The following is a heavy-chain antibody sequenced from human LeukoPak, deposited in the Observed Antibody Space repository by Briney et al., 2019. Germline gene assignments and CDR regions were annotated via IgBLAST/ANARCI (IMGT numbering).Heavy chain of an antibody. J-gene: IGHJ4*02. Sequence: GASVKVSCKASGYIFASYGISWVRQAPGQGLELMGWISAYNGDTKYAQNLPGRVTLTTDTSTGTAYMELRSLTSDDTALYYCARDTALIITPGGPDYWGRGTLITVSS. CDR3: ARDTALIITPGGPDY. D-gene: IGHD3-10*01. CDR1: GYIFASYG. V-gene: IGHV1-18*01. CDR2: ISAYNGDT.